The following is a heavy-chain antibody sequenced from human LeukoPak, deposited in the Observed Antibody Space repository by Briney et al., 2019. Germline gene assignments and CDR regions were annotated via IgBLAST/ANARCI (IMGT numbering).Heavy chain of an antibody. V-gene: IGHV1-18*01. Sequence: GASVKVSCKASGYTFTSYGISWVRQAPGQGLEWMGWISAYNGNTNYAPKLQGRVTMTRDTSKNQFSLKLSSVTAADTAVYYCARKMTTVTTRAPYYYYYMDVWGKGTTVTISS. D-gene: IGHD4-17*01. CDR1: GYTFTSYG. J-gene: IGHJ6*03. CDR3: ARKMTTVTTRAPYYYYYMDV. CDR2: ISAYNGNT.